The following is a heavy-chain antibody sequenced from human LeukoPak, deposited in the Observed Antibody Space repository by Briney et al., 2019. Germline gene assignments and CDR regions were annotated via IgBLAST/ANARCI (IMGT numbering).Heavy chain of an antibody. CDR1: GFTFSSYS. CDR3: ARAQAGTYFDY. Sequence: GSLRLSCAASGFTFSSYSMNWVRQAPGKGLEWVSSISSSSSYIYYADSVKGRFTISRDNAKNSLCLQMNSLRAEDTAVYYCARAQAGTYFDYWGQGTLVTVSS. CDR2: ISSSSSYI. V-gene: IGHV3-21*01. J-gene: IGHJ4*02.